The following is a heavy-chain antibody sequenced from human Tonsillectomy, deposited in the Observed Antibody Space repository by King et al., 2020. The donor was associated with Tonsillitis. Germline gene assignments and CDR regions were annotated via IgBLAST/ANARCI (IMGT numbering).Heavy chain of an antibody. V-gene: IGHV3-53*04. Sequence: VQLVESGGGLVQPGGSLRLSCAASGFTVSSNYMSWVRQAPGKGLEWVSVIYSDAGTYYADSVKGRFTISRHNSKNTLYLQMNSLRAEDTAVYYCAMISSSSSRYYYYDMDVWGQGTTVTVSS. D-gene: IGHD6-6*01. CDR1: GFTVSSNY. CDR2: IYSDAGT. CDR3: AMISSSSSRYYYYDMDV. J-gene: IGHJ6*02.